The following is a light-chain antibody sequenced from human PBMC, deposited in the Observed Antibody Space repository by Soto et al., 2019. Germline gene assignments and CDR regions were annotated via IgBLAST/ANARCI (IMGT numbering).Light chain of an antibody. Sequence: DIQMTQSPSTLSASVGDRVTITCRASQSISSWLAWYQQKPGKAPKLLIYKASSLESGGPSRFSGSGSGTEFTLTISSMQPDDFATYYCQQYNSYSPYTLGQGTKLEIK. CDR2: KAS. V-gene: IGKV1-5*03. CDR1: QSISSW. J-gene: IGKJ2*01. CDR3: QQYNSYSPYT.